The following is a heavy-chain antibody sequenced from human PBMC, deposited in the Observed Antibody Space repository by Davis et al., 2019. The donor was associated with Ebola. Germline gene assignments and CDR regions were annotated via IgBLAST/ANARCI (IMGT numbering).Heavy chain of an antibody. CDR1: GGSINSGTYY. Sequence: SETLSLTCSVSGGSINSGTYYWGWVRQPPGKGLEWVGTVYYSGTTYYNPSLKSRLAISVDTSRNQFSLRLRSVTATDTAVYYCAGLYCTGGVCYYGMDVWGQGTTVTVSS. CDR2: VYYSGTT. V-gene: IGHV4-39*01. J-gene: IGHJ6*02. CDR3: AGLYCTGGVCYYGMDV. D-gene: IGHD2-8*02.